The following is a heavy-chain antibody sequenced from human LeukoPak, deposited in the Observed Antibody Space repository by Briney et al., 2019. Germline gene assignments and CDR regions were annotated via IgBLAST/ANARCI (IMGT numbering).Heavy chain of an antibody. CDR3: TRDQTPYY. Sequence: GGSLRLSCTASGFSFGDYAMTWVRQAPGKGLEWVGFIRSKIYGGTPEYAASVKGRFTISREDSKGIAYLQMDSLKTEDTAVYYCTRDQTPYYWGQGTLVTVSS. J-gene: IGHJ4*02. V-gene: IGHV3-49*04. CDR2: IRSKIYGGTP. CDR1: GFSFGDYA.